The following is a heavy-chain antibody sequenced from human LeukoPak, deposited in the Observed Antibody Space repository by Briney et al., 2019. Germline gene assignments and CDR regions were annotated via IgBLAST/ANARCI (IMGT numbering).Heavy chain of an antibody. D-gene: IGHD6-13*01. J-gene: IGHJ5*02. CDR2: VKQDGSEK. CDR3: ARDNALGWYSSSWDNWFDP. CDR1: GFTFSSYW. Sequence: GGSLRLSCAASGFTFSSYWMSWVRQAPGKGLEWVANVKQDGSEKYYVDSVKGRFTISRDNAKNSLYLQTNGLRAEDTAVYYCARDNALGWYSSSWDNWFDPWGQGTLVTVSS. V-gene: IGHV3-7*01.